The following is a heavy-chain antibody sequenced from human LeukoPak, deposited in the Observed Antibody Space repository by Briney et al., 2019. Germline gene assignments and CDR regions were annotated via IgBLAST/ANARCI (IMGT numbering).Heavy chain of an antibody. CDR3: AKFSRPTGRTTHFDY. D-gene: IGHD1-1*01. CDR2: ITTSGSTM. Sequence: GGSLRLSCAASGFTLSTYEMNWVRQAPGKGLEWVSYITTSGSTMYYADSVKGRFTISRDNAKNTLYLQMNSLRAEDTAVYYCAKFSRPTGRTTHFDYWGQGTLVTVSS. V-gene: IGHV3-48*03. J-gene: IGHJ4*02. CDR1: GFTLSTYE.